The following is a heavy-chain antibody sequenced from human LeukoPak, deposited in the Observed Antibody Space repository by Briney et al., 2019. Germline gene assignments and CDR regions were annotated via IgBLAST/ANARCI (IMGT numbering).Heavy chain of an antibody. D-gene: IGHD3-10*01. CDR2: ISGNGGST. CDR1: GFSFSNYA. Sequence: GGSLRLSCSASGFSFSNYAMHWVRQAPGKGLEYVTAISGNGGSTYYADSVKRRFTISRDNSRNTLYLQMGRLRSEDTAVYYCVGETIRGASRWVFENWGQGTLVTASS. CDR3: VGETIRGASRWVFEN. J-gene: IGHJ4*02. V-gene: IGHV3-64D*06.